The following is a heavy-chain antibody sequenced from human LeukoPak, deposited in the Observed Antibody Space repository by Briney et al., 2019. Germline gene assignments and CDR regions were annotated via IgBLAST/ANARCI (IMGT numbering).Heavy chain of an antibody. Sequence: GASVKVSCKASGYTFTGYYMHWVRQAPGQGLEWMGWINPNSGGTNYAQKFQGRVTMTRDTSISTAYMELSRLRSYDTAVYYCARSYGVITMIDSTYDAFDIWGQGTMVTVSS. J-gene: IGHJ3*02. CDR1: GYTFTGYY. CDR3: ARSYGVITMIDSTYDAFDI. CDR2: INPNSGGT. V-gene: IGHV1-2*02. D-gene: IGHD3-22*01.